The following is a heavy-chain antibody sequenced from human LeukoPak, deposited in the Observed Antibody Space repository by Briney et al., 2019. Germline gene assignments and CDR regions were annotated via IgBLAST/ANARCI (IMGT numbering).Heavy chain of an antibody. V-gene: IGHV3-74*01. CDR2: INSDGSST. CDR3: ARDREDSGGYSWGNWFDP. CDR1: GFTFSSYW. J-gene: IGHJ5*02. D-gene: IGHD1-26*01. Sequence: GGSLRLSCAASGFTFSSYWMHWVRQAPGKGLVWVSRINSDGSSTTYADSVQGRFTISRDNAKNTLYLQMNSLRAEDTAVYYCARDREDSGGYSWGNWFDPWGQGTLVTVSS.